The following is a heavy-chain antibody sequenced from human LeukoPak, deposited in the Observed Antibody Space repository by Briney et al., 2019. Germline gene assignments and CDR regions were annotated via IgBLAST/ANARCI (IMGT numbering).Heavy chain of an antibody. V-gene: IGHV4-31*03. CDR3: ARDFVRDIVVVVARRPSYYFDY. D-gene: IGHD2-15*01. CDR1: GGSISSGGYY. J-gene: IGHJ4*02. Sequence: SETLSLTCTVSGGSISSGGYYWSWIRQHPGKGLEWIGYIYYSGSTYYNPSLKSRVTISVDTSKNQFSLKLSSVTAADTAVYYCARDFVRDIVVVVARRPSYYFDYWGQGTLVTVSS. CDR2: IYYSGST.